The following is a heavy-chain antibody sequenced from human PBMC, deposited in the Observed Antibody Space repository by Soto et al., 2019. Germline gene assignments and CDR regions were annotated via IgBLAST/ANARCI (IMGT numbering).Heavy chain of an antibody. CDR2: IDDSSAKT. CDR1: GFTFNSDV. Sequence: EVRLLESGGGLVQPGGTLRLSCAASGFTFNSDVMAWVRQAPGKGLEWVSSIDDSSAKTYYADSVKGRFTISRDNSNNTLYLQVTSPRAEATAVYFCAKEDTPPISQFDRSPYYGGPLDYWCQGALVSVSS. V-gene: IGHV3-23*01. J-gene: IGHJ4*02. D-gene: IGHD3-22*01. CDR3: AKEDTPPISQFDRSPYYGGPLDY.